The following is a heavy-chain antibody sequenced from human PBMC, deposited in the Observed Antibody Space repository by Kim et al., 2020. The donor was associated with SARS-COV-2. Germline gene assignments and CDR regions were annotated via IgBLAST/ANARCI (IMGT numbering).Heavy chain of an antibody. J-gene: IGHJ4*02. CDR1: GFTFSSYA. CDR3: AKDGGDYDILTGYCFDY. V-gene: IGHV3-23*01. CDR2: ISCSGGST. D-gene: IGHD3-9*01. Sequence: GGSLRLSCAASGFTFSSYAMSWVRQAPGKGLEWVSAISCSGGSTYYADSVKGRFTISRDNSKNTLYLQMNSLRAEDTAVYYCAKDGGDYDILTGYCFDYWGQGTLVTVSS.